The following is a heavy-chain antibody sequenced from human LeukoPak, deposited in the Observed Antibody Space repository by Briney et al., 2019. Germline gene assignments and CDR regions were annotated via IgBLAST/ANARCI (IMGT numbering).Heavy chain of an antibody. CDR1: GGSITTTNY. D-gene: IGHD1-26*01. J-gene: IGHJ4*02. V-gene: IGHV4-4*02. CDR3: SRESGSYSPFGH. CDR2: ISLSGYT. Sequence: PSETLSLTCGVSGGSITTTNYWSCGRQSPGRGLEWIGEISLSGYTGFNPSLRGRVTMSLDEFKNHLSLALTSVTAADTAIYYCSRESGSYSPFGHWGQGILVTVTT.